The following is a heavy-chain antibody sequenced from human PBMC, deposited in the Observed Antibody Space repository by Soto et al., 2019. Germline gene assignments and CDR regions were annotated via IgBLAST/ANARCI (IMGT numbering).Heavy chain of an antibody. CDR1: GFNFSDYY. J-gene: IGHJ4*02. CDR2: ISTSGRDT. Sequence: PGGSLRLSCAASGFNFSDYYMTWIRQAPGKGLEWISYISTSGRDTEYADSVKGRFLISRDNAKRSLYLEINSLRGEDTAIYYCARSGDNYNVLDYWGQGTPVTVSS. V-gene: IGHV3-11*03. CDR3: ARSGDNYNVLDY. D-gene: IGHD3-10*02.